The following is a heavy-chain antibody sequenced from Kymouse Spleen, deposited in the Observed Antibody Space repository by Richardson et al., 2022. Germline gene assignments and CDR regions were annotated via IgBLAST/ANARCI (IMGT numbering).Heavy chain of an antibody. CDR1: GGSFSGYY. CDR2: INHSGST. Sequence: QVQLQQWGAGLLKPSETLSLTCAVYGGSFSGYYWSWIRQPPGKGLEWIGEINHSGSTNYNPSLKSRVTISVDTSKNQFSLKLSSVTAADTAVYYCARGGIVVVPAAYFFDYWGQGTLVTVSS. D-gene: IGHD2-2*02. J-gene: IGHJ4*02. V-gene: IGHV4-34*01. CDR3: ARGGIVVVPAAYFFDY.